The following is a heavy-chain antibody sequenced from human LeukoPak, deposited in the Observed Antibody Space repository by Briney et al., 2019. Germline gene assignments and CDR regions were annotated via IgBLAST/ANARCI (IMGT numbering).Heavy chain of an antibody. J-gene: IGHJ5*02. V-gene: IGHV3-30*03. CDR2: ISYDGSNK. D-gene: IGHD6-13*01. Sequence: PGGSLRLSCAASGFTFSSYGMHWVRQAPGKGLEWVAVISYDGSNKYYADSVKGRFTISRDNSKNTLYLQMNSLRAEDTAVYYCARDGRQAAARGWFDPWGQGTLVTVSS. CDR1: GFTFSSYG. CDR3: ARDGRQAAARGWFDP.